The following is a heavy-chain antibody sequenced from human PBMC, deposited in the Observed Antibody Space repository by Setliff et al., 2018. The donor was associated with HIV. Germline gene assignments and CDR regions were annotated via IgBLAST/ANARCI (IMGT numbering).Heavy chain of an antibody. D-gene: IGHD2-15*01. CDR3: ARDLIRITPHGDLPF. CDR2: INPKSGVT. J-gene: IGHJ4*02. V-gene: IGHV1-2*06. Sequence: GASVKVSCKASGYTFTDYYIHWVRQAPGHGLEWVGRINPKSGVTSYAQNFRARVTMTRDTSSTTAYMELSTLRSDGTALYYCARDLIRITPHGDLPFWGQGTLVTVSS. CDR1: GYTFTDYY.